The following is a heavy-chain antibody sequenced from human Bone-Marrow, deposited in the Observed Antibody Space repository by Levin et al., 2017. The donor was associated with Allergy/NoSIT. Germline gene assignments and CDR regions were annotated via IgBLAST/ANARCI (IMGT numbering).Heavy chain of an antibody. CDR1: GFTVSSNY. CDR2: IYSGGST. Sequence: PGESLKISCAASGFTVSSNYMSWVRQAPGKGLEWVSVIYSGGSTYYADSVKGRFTISRDNSKNTLHLQMNSLRVEDTAVYYCARDRYSYGSDYYYYMDVWGKGTTVTVSS. D-gene: IGHD5-18*01. J-gene: IGHJ6*03. CDR3: ARDRYSYGSDYYYYMDV. V-gene: IGHV3-53*01.